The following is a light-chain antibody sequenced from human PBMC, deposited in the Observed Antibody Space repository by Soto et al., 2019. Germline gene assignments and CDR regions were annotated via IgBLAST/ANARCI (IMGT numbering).Light chain of an antibody. J-gene: IGKJ1*01. CDR3: QQANSFPWT. Sequence: DIQMTQSPSSLSASLGDRVTITCRASQNINSYLNWYQQKPGRAPKLLIYAASYLQSGVPSRFSGSGSGTDFTLTISSLQPEDFATYYCQQANSFPWTFGQGTKVDIK. CDR2: AAS. V-gene: IGKV1-39*01. CDR1: QNINSY.